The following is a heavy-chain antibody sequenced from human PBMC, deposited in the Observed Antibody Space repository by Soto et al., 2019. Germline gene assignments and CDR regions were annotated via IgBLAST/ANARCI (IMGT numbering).Heavy chain of an antibody. CDR1: GFTFSSYA. J-gene: IGHJ4*02. D-gene: IGHD2-2*01. CDR3: AKDRSSTSCYAFDY. CDR2: ISGSAATT. Sequence: GGSLRLSCAASGFTFSSYAMNWVRQAPGKGLEWVSAISGSAATTHFADSVKGRFTISRDNSKNTLYLQMNSLTAEDTAVYYWAKDRSSTSCYAFDYWGRGTLVTVSS. V-gene: IGHV3-23*01.